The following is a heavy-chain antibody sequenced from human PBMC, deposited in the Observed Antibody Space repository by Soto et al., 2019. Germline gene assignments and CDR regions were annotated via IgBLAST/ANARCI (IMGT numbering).Heavy chain of an antibody. V-gene: IGHV1-2*04. J-gene: IGHJ3*02. D-gene: IGHD6-13*01. CDR1: GYTFTGYY. CDR2: INPNSGGT. Sequence: ASVKVSCKASGYTFTGYYMHWVRQAPGQGLEWMGWINPNSGGTNYAQKFQGWVTMTRDTSISTAYMELSRLRSDDTAVYYCAMSPGAAAGPHDAFDIWGQGTMVTVSS. CDR3: AMSPGAAAGPHDAFDI.